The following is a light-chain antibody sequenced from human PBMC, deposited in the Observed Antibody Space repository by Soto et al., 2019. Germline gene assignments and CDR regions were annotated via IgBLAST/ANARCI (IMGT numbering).Light chain of an antibody. CDR3: QQYNVWPLT. CDR1: QSVSSN. Sequence: EIVMTQSPATLSVSPWERATLSCRASQSVSSNLAWYQQKPGQTPKLLIYVASTRATGIPARFSGSGSGTEFTLTISSLQSEDFAVYYCQQYNVWPLTFGGGTKVEFK. CDR2: VAS. V-gene: IGKV3-15*01. J-gene: IGKJ4*01.